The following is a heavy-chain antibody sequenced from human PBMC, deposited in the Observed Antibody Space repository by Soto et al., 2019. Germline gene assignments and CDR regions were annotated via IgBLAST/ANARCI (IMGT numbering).Heavy chain of an antibody. CDR3: ARHLHYYYGSGSHYKAAFDY. V-gene: IGHV4-39*01. Sequence: PSETLALTCTVSGGTISSSSYYWGWIRQPPGKGLEWIGSIYYSGSTYYNPSLKSRVTISVDTSKNQFSLKLSSVTAADTAVYYCARHLHYYYGSGSHYKAAFDYWGQGTLVTVSS. CDR2: IYYSGST. D-gene: IGHD3-10*01. J-gene: IGHJ4*02. CDR1: GGTISSSSYY.